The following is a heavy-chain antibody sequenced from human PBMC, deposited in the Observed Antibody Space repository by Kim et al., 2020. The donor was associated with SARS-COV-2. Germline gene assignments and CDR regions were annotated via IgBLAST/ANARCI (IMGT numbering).Heavy chain of an antibody. CDR1: GYTFTSYY. J-gene: IGHJ4*02. CDR2: INPSGGST. D-gene: IGHD3-22*01. V-gene: IGHV1-46*01. CDR3: ARDYYDSSGYYRRSGLDY. Sequence: ASVKVSCKASGYTFTSYYMHWVRQAPGQGLEWMGIINPSGGSTSYAQKFQGRVTMTRDTSTSTVYMELSSLRSEDTAVYYCARDYYDSSGYYRRSGLDYWGQGTLVTVSS.